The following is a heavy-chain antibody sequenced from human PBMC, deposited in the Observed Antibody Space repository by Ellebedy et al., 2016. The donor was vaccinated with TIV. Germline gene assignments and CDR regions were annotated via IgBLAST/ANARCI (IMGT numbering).Heavy chain of an antibody. CDR1: GGSIGSTSYY. D-gene: IGHD5-24*01. CDR2: IYSTGAT. V-gene: IGHV4-39*07. J-gene: IGHJ5*02. Sequence: MPSETLSLTCSVSGGSIGSTSYYWGWIRQPPGKGLEWVGTIYSTGATYYNPSLKNRVTISVDTSRNQFSLRLNLVTAADTAVYYCARSDDGYYPHPEPRFDPWGLGTLVTVSS. CDR3: ARSDDGYYPHPEPRFDP.